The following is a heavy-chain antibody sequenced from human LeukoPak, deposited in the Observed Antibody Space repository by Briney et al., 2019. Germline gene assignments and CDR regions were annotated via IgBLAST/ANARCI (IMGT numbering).Heavy chain of an antibody. D-gene: IGHD3-3*01. J-gene: IGHJ4*02. CDR1: GYSLTELS. CDR3: ATDDAYYDFWSGYYSFDY. V-gene: IGHV1-24*01. CDR2: FDSEDGET. Sequence: ASVKVSCKVSGYSLTELSMHWVRQAPGKGLEWMGGFDSEDGETIYAQKFQGRVTMTEDTSTDTAYMELCSLRSEDTTVYYCATDDAYYDFWSGYYSFDYCGQGTLVTVSP.